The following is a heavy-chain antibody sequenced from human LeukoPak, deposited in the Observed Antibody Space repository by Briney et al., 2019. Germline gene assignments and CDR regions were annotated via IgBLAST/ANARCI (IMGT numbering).Heavy chain of an antibody. CDR2: IESKTDGGTT. Sequence: GGSLRLSCAASGFTFSDYYMSWIRQAPGKGLEWVGRIESKTDGGTTDYAAPVKGRFTISRDDSTNTLYLQMNGLKSEDTAVYYCTTYGSGRKFDYWGQGILVTVSS. V-gene: IGHV3-15*04. CDR1: GFTFSDYY. D-gene: IGHD3-10*01. CDR3: TTYGSGRKFDY. J-gene: IGHJ4*02.